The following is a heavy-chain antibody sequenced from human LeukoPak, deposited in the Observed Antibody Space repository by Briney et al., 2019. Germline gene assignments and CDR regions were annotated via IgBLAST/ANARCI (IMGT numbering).Heavy chain of an antibody. CDR3: ASAYNTRSRFGY. D-gene: IGHD5-24*01. CDR2: IKQDGSEK. V-gene: IGHV3-7*01. J-gene: IGHJ4*02. CDR1: GFTFSSYW. Sequence: PGGSLRLSCAASGFTFSSYWMNWVRQAPGKGLEWVANIKQDGSEKYYVDSVKGRFTISRDNAKNSLYLQMNSLRAEDTAVYYCASAYNTRSRFGYWGQGTLVTVSS.